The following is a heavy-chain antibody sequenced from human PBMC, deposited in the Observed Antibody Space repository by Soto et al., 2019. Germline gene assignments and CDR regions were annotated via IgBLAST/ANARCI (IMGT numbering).Heavy chain of an antibody. CDR1: GGSTSSSSSY. CDR3: ARDRGRGGDPDLTFGY. J-gene: IGHJ4*02. D-gene: IGHD2-21*02. Sequence: PSETLSLTCTVSGGSTSSSSSYWGWIRQPPGKGLEWVGSIYYIGSTYYNPSLKSRVTISVDTSKNQFSLKLSSVTAADTAVYYCARDRGRGGDPDLTFGYWGQGTLVTVSS. CDR2: IYYIGST. V-gene: IGHV4-39*07.